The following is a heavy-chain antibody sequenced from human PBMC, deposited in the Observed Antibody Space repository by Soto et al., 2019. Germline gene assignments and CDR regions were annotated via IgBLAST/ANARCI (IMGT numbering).Heavy chain of an antibody. V-gene: IGHV3-23*01. CDR1: GFTFSSYA. CDR3: AKHAVQEWLRFGYFDL. CDR2: ISGSGGST. Sequence: EVQLLESGGGLVQPGGSLRLSCAASGFTFSSYAMSWVRQAPGKGLEWVSAISGSGGSTYYADSVKGRFTISRDNSKNTLYLQMNSLRADDTAVYYCAKHAVQEWLRFGYFDLWGRGTLVTVSS. J-gene: IGHJ2*01. D-gene: IGHD5-12*01.